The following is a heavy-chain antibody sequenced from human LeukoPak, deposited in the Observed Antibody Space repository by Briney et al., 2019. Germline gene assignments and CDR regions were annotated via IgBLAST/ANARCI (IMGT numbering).Heavy chain of an antibody. Sequence: GASVKVSCKASGGTFSSYAISWVRQAPGQGLEWMGRIIPILGIANYAQKFQGRVTITADKSTSTAYMELSSLRSEDTAVYYCARDNRYSSGWSRFDPWGQGTLVTVSS. CDR1: GGTFSSYA. D-gene: IGHD6-19*01. V-gene: IGHV1-69*04. CDR3: ARDNRYSSGWSRFDP. CDR2: IIPILGIA. J-gene: IGHJ5*02.